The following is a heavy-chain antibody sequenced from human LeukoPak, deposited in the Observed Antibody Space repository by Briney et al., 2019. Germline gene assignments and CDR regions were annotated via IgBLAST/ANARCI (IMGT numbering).Heavy chain of an antibody. CDR2: INHSGST. Sequence: SEILSLTCAVYGGSFSGYYWNWIRQPPGKGLEWIGEINHSGSTNYNPSLKSRVTISVDTSKNQFSLKLSSVTAADTAVYYCARGRFVYRNFDYWGQGTLVTVSS. J-gene: IGHJ4*02. CDR3: ARGRFVYRNFDY. CDR1: GGSFSGYY. V-gene: IGHV4-34*01. D-gene: IGHD5/OR15-5a*01.